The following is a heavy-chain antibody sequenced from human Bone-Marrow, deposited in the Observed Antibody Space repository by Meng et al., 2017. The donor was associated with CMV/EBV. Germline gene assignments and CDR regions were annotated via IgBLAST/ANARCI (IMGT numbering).Heavy chain of an antibody. CDR2: ISYDGSNK. CDR3: ARGDTAMVSPDYYYGMDV. CDR1: GFTFSSYA. D-gene: IGHD5-18*01. J-gene: IGHJ6*02. V-gene: IGHV3-30-3*01. Sequence: GESLKISCAASGFTFSSYAMHWVRQAPGKGLEWVAVISYDGSNKYYADSVKGRFTISRDNSKNTLYLQMNSLRAEDTAVYYCARGDTAMVSPDYYYGMDVWGQGTMVTVSS.